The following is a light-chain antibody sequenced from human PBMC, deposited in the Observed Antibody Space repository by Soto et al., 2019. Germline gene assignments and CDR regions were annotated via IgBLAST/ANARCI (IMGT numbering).Light chain of an antibody. CDR3: CSYTNSNTWV. V-gene: IGLV2-14*01. CDR1: SSDVGGYNY. J-gene: IGLJ3*02. CDR2: EVT. Sequence: QSVLTQPASVSGSPGQSITISCTGTSSDVGGYNYVSWYQLHPGKAPKLMIYEVTNRPSGVSNRFSGSKSGNTASLTISGLQAEDEADYYCCSYTNSNTWVFGGGTKLTVL.